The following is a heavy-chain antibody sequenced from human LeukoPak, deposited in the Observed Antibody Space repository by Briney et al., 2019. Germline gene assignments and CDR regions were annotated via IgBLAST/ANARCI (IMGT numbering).Heavy chain of an antibody. D-gene: IGHD5-18*01. Sequence: GGSLRLSCAASGFTFTNYWMSWVRQAPGKGLEWVANTKQDETEKHYADSVKGRFTISRDDSRTTLYLQLNSLRAEDTAVYYCAKLRYSYGSNFDYWGQGTLVTVSS. J-gene: IGHJ4*02. CDR3: AKLRYSYGSNFDY. V-gene: IGHV3-7*05. CDR1: GFTFTNYW. CDR2: TKQDETEK.